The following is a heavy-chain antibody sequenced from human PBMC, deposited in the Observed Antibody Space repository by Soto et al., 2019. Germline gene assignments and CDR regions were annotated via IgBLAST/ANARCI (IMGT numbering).Heavy chain of an antibody. J-gene: IGHJ6*02. D-gene: IGHD2-2*01. CDR1: GGTFSSYA. CDR3: ARDQIVVVPAAIVYYYYGMDV. CDR2: IIPIFGTA. V-gene: IGHV1-69*06. Sequence: GASVKVSCKASGGTFSSYAISWVRQAPGQGLEWMGGIIPIFGTANYAQKFQGRVTITADKSTSTAYMELSSLRSEDTAVYYCARDQIVVVPAAIVYYYYGMDVWGQGTTVTVSS.